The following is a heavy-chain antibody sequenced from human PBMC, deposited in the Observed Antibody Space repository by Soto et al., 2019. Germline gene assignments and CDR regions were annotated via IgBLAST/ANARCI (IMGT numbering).Heavy chain of an antibody. J-gene: IGHJ5*02. D-gene: IGHD3-9*01. CDR1: GASISVHSYY. V-gene: IGHV4-39*01. CDR3: TRRYNCNDNYFDP. CDR2: SYYSGTT. Sequence: SETLSLTGTVSGASISVHSYYWTWIRQPPGKGLEWIGSSYYSGTTHFNPSLKSRATISVDTTKNQFSLRLTSVTAADTAIYYCTRRYNCNDNYFDPWGPGALVTVSS.